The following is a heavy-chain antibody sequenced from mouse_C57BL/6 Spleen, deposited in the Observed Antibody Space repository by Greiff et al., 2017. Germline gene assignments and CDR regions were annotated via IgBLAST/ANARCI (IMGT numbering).Heavy chain of an antibody. Sequence: QVQLQQSGAELVRPGASVTLSCKASGYTFTDYEMHWVKQTPVHGLEWIGAIDPETGGTAYNQKFKGKAILTADKSSSTAYMELRSLTSEDSAVYYCTREPITTVVSYYFDYWGQGTTLTVSS. CDR3: TREPITTVVSYYFDY. CDR1: GYTFTDYE. J-gene: IGHJ2*01. CDR2: IDPETGGT. V-gene: IGHV1-15*01. D-gene: IGHD1-1*01.